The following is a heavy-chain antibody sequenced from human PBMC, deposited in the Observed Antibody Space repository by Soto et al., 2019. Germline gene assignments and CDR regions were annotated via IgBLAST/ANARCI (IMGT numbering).Heavy chain of an antibody. CDR2: ISYDGSNK. Sequence: QVQLVESGGGVVQPGRSPRLSCAASGFTFSSYAMHWVRQAPGKGLEWVAVISYDGSNKYYADSVKGRFTISRDNSKNTLYLQMNSLRAEDTAVYYCARDKAYYDSSGRGGYFQHWGQGTLVTVSS. J-gene: IGHJ1*01. D-gene: IGHD3-22*01. CDR1: GFTFSSYA. CDR3: ARDKAYYDSSGRGGYFQH. V-gene: IGHV3-30-3*01.